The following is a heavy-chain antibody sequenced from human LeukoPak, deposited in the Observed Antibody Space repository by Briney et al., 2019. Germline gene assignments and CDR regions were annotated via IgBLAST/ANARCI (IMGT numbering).Heavy chain of an antibody. CDR2: ISGRGDNT. CDR3: AKRVQGNTGPFHC. Sequence: PGGSLRLSCAASGFTFSDYYMSWVRQAPGKGLEWVSGISGRGDNTYYADSVKGRFTISRDNSKNTLRLQMNSLRDEDTAVYYCAKRVQGNTGPFHCWGQGTLASVSS. D-gene: IGHD4-23*01. V-gene: IGHV3-23*01. J-gene: IGHJ4*02. CDR1: GFTFSDYY.